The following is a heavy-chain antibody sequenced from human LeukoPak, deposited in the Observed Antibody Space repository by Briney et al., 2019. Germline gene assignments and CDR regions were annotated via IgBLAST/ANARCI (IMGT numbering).Heavy chain of an antibody. CDR2: IFPGDSGT. CDR1: GYSITSYW. V-gene: IGHV5-51*01. Sequence: AESLKISSNAAGYSITSYWISRVRQLAAKNLQGMVTIFPGDSGTRYCPSFQDGLFTSSEDTINNTYLQWSSLKASDTVMYYCARPSGSKDAFDIWGQGTMVTVSS. J-gene: IGHJ3*02. CDR3: ARPSGSKDAFDI. D-gene: IGHD4-11*01.